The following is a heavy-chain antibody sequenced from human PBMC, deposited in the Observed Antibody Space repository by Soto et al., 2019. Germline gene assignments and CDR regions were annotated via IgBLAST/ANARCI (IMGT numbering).Heavy chain of an antibody. CDR2: IWYDGSNR. J-gene: IGHJ5*02. Sequence: QVQLVESGGGVVQFGRSLRLSCAASGFTFSSHGMHWIRQAAGKGLEWVAGIWYDGSNRYYAESVKGRFSISRDNSKDTVYLQMNSMRVEDTDIYYCARWSNNKVVDPWGQGTLVTVSS. CDR3: ARWSNNKVVDP. V-gene: IGHV3-33*01. CDR1: GFTFSSHG. D-gene: IGHD1-1*01.